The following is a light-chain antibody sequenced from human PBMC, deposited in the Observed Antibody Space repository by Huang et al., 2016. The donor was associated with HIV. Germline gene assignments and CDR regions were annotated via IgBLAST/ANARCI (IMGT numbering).Light chain of an antibody. CDR2: LVS. Sequence: DIVMTQSPLSLSVTPGEPASISCRSSQSLLHSNGYNYLDWYLLKQGQSPQLLMYLVSNRASGVPDRFSGSGSVTDFTLKISRVEAEDVGVYYCMQALQTPRTFGQGTRLEIK. J-gene: IGKJ5*01. CDR3: MQALQTPRT. V-gene: IGKV2-28*01. CDR1: QSLLHSNGYNY.